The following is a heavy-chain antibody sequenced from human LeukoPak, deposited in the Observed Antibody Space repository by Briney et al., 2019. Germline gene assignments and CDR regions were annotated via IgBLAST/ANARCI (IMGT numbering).Heavy chain of an antibody. D-gene: IGHD1-26*01. Sequence: GGSLRLSCAASGFTFNSYAMGWVRQAPGKGLEWVSTITNSGGSTYYADSVEGRFTISRDNSKNTLYLQMNSLRAEDTAVYYCAKQIVGATRYFDYWGQGTLVTVSS. CDR2: ITNSGGST. V-gene: IGHV3-23*01. CDR3: AKQIVGATRYFDY. CDR1: GFTFNSYA. J-gene: IGHJ4*02.